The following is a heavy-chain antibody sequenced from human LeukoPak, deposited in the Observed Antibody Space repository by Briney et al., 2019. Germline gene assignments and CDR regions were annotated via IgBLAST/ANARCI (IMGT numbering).Heavy chain of an antibody. CDR1: GGSISSSNSY. CDR2: FYYSGST. D-gene: IGHD6-19*01. Sequence: SETLSLTCTVSGGSISSSNSYWGWIRQPPGKGLEWIGSFYYSGSTYYNPSLKSRVTISVDTSKNQFSLKLSSVTAADTAVYYCASFSSGWYDAFDIWGQGTMVTVSS. J-gene: IGHJ3*02. CDR3: ASFSSGWYDAFDI. V-gene: IGHV4-39*01.